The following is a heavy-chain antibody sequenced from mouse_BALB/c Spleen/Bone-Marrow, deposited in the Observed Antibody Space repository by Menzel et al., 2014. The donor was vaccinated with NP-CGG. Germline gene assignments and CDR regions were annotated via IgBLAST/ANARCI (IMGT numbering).Heavy chain of an antibody. Sequence: VKLVESGPELVKPGASVKMSCKAPGYTFTDYVISWVKQRTGQGLEWIGEIYPGSGSTYYNEKFKGKATLTADKSSNTAYMQLSSLTSEDSAVYFCATGTDYWGQGTTLTVSS. CDR1: GYTFTDYV. CDR3: ATGTDY. D-gene: IGHD4-1*01. J-gene: IGHJ2*01. CDR2: IYPGSGST. V-gene: IGHV1-77*01.